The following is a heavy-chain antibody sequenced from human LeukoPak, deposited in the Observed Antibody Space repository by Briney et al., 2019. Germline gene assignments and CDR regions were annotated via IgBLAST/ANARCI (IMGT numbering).Heavy chain of an antibody. V-gene: IGHV3-30*04. Sequence: PGRSLRLSCAASGFTFSSYAMHWVRQAPGKGLEWVAVISYDGSNKYYADSVKGRFTISRDNAKNSLYLQMNSLRAEDTAVYYCARAPGIAVGTLIYWGQGTLVTVSS. J-gene: IGHJ4*02. CDR2: ISYDGSNK. D-gene: IGHD6-19*01. CDR1: GFTFSSYA. CDR3: ARAPGIAVGTLIY.